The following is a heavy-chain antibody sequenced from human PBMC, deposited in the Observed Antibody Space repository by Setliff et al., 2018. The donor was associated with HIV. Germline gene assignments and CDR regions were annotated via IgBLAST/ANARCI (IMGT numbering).Heavy chain of an antibody. V-gene: IGHV1-18*01. CDR3: ARRPRHYYASGSVWFDP. CDR2: ISVYNGNT. Sequence: GASVKVSCKASGYTFTSYGISWVRQAPGQGLEWMGWISVYNGNTDYAQKVQGRVTMTTDTSTSTADMELRSLRSEDTAVYYCARRPRHYYASGSVWFDPWGQGTLVTVSS. D-gene: IGHD3-10*01. CDR1: GYTFTSYG. J-gene: IGHJ5*02.